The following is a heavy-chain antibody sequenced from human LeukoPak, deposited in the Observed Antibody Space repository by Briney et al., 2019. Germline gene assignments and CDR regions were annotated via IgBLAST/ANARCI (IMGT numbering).Heavy chain of an antibody. Sequence: SETLSLTCTVSGGSISSGSYYWSWIRQPAGKGLEWIGRIYTSGSTNYNPSLKSRVTISVDTSKNQFPLKLSSVTAADTAVYYCARDLDIWGQGTLVTVSS. CDR1: GGSISSGSYY. J-gene: IGHJ4*02. CDR2: IYTSGST. CDR3: ARDLDI. V-gene: IGHV4-61*02. D-gene: IGHD2-2*03.